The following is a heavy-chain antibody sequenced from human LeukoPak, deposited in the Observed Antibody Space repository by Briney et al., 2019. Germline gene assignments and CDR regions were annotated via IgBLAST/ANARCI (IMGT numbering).Heavy chain of an antibody. CDR1: GGSISSYY. D-gene: IGHD3-22*01. CDR2: IYTSGST. CDR3: ARDAAPFYYDSSGPFDY. J-gene: IGHJ4*02. Sequence: PSETLSLTCTVSGGSISSYYWSWIRQPAGKGLEWIGRIYTSGSTNYNPSLKSRVTMSVGTSKNQFSLKLSSVTAADTAVYYCARDAAPFYYDSSGPFDYWGQGTLVTVSS. V-gene: IGHV4-4*07.